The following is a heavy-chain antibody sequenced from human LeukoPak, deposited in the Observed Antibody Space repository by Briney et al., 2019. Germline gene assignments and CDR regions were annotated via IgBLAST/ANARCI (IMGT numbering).Heavy chain of an antibody. J-gene: IGHJ3*02. CDR2: INHSGST. D-gene: IGHD4/OR15-4a*01. V-gene: IGHV4-34*01. CDR1: GGSFSGYY. Sequence: SETLSLTCAVYGGSFSGYYWSWIRQPPGKGLEWIGEINHSGSTNYNPSLKSRVTISVDTSKNQFSLKLSSVTAADTAVYYCARDGDYADIWGQGTMVTVSS. CDR3: ARDGDYADI.